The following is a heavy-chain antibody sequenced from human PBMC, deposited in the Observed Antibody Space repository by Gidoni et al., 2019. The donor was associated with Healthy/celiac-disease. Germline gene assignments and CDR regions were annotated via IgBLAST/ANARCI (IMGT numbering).Heavy chain of an antibody. CDR1: GYSFTSSW. D-gene: IGHD3-22*01. V-gene: IGHV5-51*01. J-gene: IGHJ3*02. CDR2: IYPGDSDT. CDR3: ARHRTYDSSGYYPDDAFDI. Sequence: EVQLVQSGAEVKKPGASLKISCKGSGYSFTSSWIGWVRQMPGKGLEWMGIIYPGDSDTRYSPSFQGQVTISADKSISTAYLQWSSLKASDTAMYYCARHRTYDSSGYYPDDAFDIWGQGTMVTVSS.